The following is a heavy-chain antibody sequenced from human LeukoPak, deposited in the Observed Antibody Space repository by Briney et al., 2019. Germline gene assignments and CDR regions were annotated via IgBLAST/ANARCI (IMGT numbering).Heavy chain of an antibody. CDR2: IHFSGGT. CDR1: GGSFSSGTFY. J-gene: IGHJ5*02. CDR3: ARESTGMSFDP. V-gene: IGHV4-39*07. Sequence: SETLSLTCTFSGGSFSSGTFYWAWIRQPPGKGLEWIGSIHFSGGTYYNPSLKSRVTISVDTSKNQFSLKVTSVTAADRAVYYCARESTGMSFDPWGQGTLVTVSS. D-gene: IGHD5/OR15-5a*01.